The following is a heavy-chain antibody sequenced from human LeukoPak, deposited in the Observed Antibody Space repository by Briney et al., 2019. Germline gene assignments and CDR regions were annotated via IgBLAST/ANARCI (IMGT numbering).Heavy chain of an antibody. CDR1: GFTFSSYA. CDR3: AKDPSGIAVAAQDV. D-gene: IGHD6-19*01. Sequence: PGGSLRLSCAASGFTFSSYAIHWVRQAPGKGLEWVAVISYDGSNKYYADSVKGRFTISRDNSKNTLYLQMNSLRAEDTAVYYCAKDPSGIAVAAQDVWGKGTTVTVSS. V-gene: IGHV3-30*04. J-gene: IGHJ6*04. CDR2: ISYDGSNK.